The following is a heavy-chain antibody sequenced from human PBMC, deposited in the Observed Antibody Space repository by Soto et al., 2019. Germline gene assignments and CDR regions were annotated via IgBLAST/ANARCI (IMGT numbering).Heavy chain of an antibody. Sequence: QVQLQESGPGLVKPSQTLSLTCTVSGGSISSGGYYWSWIRQHPGKGLEWIGYIYYSGSTYYNTSLKSRVTISVDTSKNQFSLKLSSVTAADTAVYYCARVNLAGTTSGTKTTKYLTSRYYFDYWGQGTLVTVSS. D-gene: IGHD1-7*01. CDR3: ARVNLAGTTSGTKTTKYLTSRYYFDY. CDR1: GGSISSGGYY. J-gene: IGHJ4*02. V-gene: IGHV4-31*03. CDR2: IYYSGST.